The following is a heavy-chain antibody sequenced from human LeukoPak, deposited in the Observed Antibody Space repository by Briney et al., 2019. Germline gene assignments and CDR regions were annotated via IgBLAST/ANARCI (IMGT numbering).Heavy chain of an antibody. V-gene: IGHV3-21*05. D-gene: IGHD3-9*01. J-gene: IGHJ4*02. CDR1: GFTFSSYE. CDR3: ARHYDILTGYAN. CDR2: ISSSSSYT. Sequence: GGSLRLSCAASGFTFSSYEMNWVRQAPGKGLEWVSYISSSSSYTNYADSVKGRFTISRDNAKNSLYLQMNSLRAEDTAVYYCARHYDILTGYANWGQGTLVTVSS.